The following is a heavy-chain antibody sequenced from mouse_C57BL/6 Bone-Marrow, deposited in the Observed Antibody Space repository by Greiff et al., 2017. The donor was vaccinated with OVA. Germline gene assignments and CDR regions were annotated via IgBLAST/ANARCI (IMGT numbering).Heavy chain of an antibody. D-gene: IGHD1-1*01. J-gene: IGHJ2*01. CDR2: ILPGSCST. CDR3: ARGYYGSHYFDY. V-gene: IGHV1-9*01. Sequence: VKLQESGAELMKPGASVKLSCKATGYTFTGYWIEWVKQRPGHGLEWIGEILPGSCSTNYNEKFKGKATFTADTSSNTAYMQLSSLTTEDSAIYYCARGYYGSHYFDYWGQGTTLTVSS. CDR1: GYTFTGYW.